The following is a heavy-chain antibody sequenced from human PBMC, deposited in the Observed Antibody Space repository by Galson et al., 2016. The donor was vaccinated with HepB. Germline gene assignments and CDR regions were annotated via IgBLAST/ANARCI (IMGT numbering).Heavy chain of an antibody. J-gene: IGHJ2*01. CDR1: GFTFNNYA. D-gene: IGHD3-10*01. CDR3: TKDTLVRGILRYFDL. CDR2: ISGSGGST. Sequence: SLRLSCAASGFTFNNYAMSWVRQAPGEGLEWVSLISGSGGSTYYADSVKGRFTISRDNSKNTLYLQMNSLRVEDTAMYYCTKDTLVRGILRYFDLWGRGTLVTVSS. V-gene: IGHV3-23*01.